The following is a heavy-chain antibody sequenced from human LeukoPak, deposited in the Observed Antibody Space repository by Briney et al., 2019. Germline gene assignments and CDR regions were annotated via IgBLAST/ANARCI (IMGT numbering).Heavy chain of an antibody. CDR2: IYSDGTT. V-gene: IGHV3-66*01. Sequence: GGSLRLSCAASGFTVSSNYMSWVRQAPGKGLEWVSVIYSDGTTNYADSVKGRFAISRDNSKNILYLQMNSLRAEDTAVYYCARVTPPTDWGQGTLVTVSS. CDR3: ARVTPPTD. J-gene: IGHJ4*02. CDR1: GFTVSSNY. D-gene: IGHD2-15*01.